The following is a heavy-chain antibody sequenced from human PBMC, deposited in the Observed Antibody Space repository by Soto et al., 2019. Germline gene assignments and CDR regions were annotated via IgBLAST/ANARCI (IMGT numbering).Heavy chain of an antibody. CDR1: GFARSTSGMC. CDR3: ARIARIRNHPSYGMDV. CDR2: IDWDDDK. J-gene: IGHJ6*02. Sequence: SGPTLVNPTQTLTLTCTFSGFARSTSGMCVSWIRQPPGKALEWLALIDWDDDKYYSTSLKTRLTISKDTSKNQVVLTMTNMDPVDTATYYCARIARIRNHPSYGMDVWGPGTSVTVSS. D-gene: IGHD5-18*01. V-gene: IGHV2-70*01.